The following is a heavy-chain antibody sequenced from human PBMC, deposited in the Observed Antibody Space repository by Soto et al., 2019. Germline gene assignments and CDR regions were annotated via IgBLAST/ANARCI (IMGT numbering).Heavy chain of an antibody. CDR3: ARERPDGCKLDP. CDR1: GDSISSYY. CDR2: IYYTGST. Sequence: PSETLSLTCTVSGDSISSYYWSWIRQPPGKGLEWIGYIYYTGSTNYNPPLKGRVTISVDTSKNQFSLNLSSVTAADTAVYYCARERPDGCKLDPWGQGTLVTVSS. V-gene: IGHV4-59*12. J-gene: IGHJ5*02. D-gene: IGHD6-19*01.